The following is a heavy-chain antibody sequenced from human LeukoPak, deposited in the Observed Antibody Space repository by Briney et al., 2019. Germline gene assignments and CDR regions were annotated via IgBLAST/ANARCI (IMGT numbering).Heavy chain of an antibody. CDR1: GFKFDDYG. CDR2: ITLNGGST. CDR3: AELGITMIGGV. J-gene: IGHJ6*04. V-gene: IGHV3-20*04. D-gene: IGHD3-10*02. Sequence: GGPLRLSCEASGFKFDDYGMTWVRQAPGKGLEWVSGITLNGGSTGYAESVKGRFTISRDNAKNSLYLQMNSLRAEDTAVYYCAELGITMIGGVWGEGTTVTISS.